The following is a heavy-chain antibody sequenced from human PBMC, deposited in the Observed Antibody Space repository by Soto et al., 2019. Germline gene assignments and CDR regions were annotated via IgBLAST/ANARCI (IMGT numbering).Heavy chain of an antibody. CDR1: GYTFTGYY. V-gene: IGHV1-2*02. J-gene: IGHJ6*01. D-gene: IGHD2-2*02. CDR3: ALSFSQTNIHV. Sequence: QVQLVQSGPEVGKPGASVKVSCKASGYTFTGYYLHWVRQAPGQGLEWMGYINPDSGRTRYAQKFQGTVTMTRDTSITTAYLELSSLKYDDSAIFYCALSFSQTNIHVWGQGTTVIVSS. CDR2: INPDSGRT.